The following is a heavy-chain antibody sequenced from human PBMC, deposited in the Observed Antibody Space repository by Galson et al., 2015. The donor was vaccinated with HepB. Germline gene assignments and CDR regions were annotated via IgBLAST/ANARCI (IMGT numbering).Heavy chain of an antibody. CDR3: ARGEGYGGNSGPLD. V-gene: IGHV4-39*07. J-gene: IGHJ4*02. D-gene: IGHD4-23*01. CDR2: FYYGGNT. CDR1: GVPIITSIYY. Sequence: ETLSLTCTVSGVPIITSIYYWGWIRQPPGKGLEWIGSFYYGGNTYYNPSLKSRVSISVDTSKSQFSLRLSSVTAADTAMYYCARGEGYGGNSGPLDWGQGTLVAVSS.